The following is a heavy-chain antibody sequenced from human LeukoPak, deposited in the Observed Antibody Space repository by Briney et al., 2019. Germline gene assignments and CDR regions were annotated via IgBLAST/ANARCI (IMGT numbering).Heavy chain of an antibody. V-gene: IGHV4-59*01. CDR3: ARTKRVDYFDF. CDR2: IYDSGTT. D-gene: IGHD2-15*01. Sequence: PSETLSLTCSVSGASISGYYWSWIRQPPGKGLEWIAYIYDSGTTDYNPPLKSRVAISIDTSKNHFSLKLNSVTAADTAVYYCARTKRVDYFDFWGQGTLVTVSS. J-gene: IGHJ4*02. CDR1: GASISGYY.